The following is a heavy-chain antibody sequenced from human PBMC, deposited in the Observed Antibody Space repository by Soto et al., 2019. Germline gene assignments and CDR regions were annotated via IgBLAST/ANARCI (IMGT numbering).Heavy chain of an antibody. CDR1: GFTFSSYG. CDR3: AKVISSDGGSPVDY. CDR2: ISYDGSNK. D-gene: IGHD2-15*01. Sequence: GGSLRLSCAASGFTFSSYGMHWVRQAPGKGLEWVAVISYDGSNKYYADSVKGRFTISRDNSKNTLYLQMNSLRAEDTAVYYCAKVISSDGGSPVDYWGQGTLVTVSS. J-gene: IGHJ4*02. V-gene: IGHV3-30*18.